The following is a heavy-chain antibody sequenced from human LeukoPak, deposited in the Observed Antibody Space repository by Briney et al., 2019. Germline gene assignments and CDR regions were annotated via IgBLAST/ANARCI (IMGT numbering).Heavy chain of an antibody. V-gene: IGHV3-23*01. CDR3: TKALYGGNSD. D-gene: IGHD3-10*01. CDR1: GFTFSTYA. CDR2: ISGSGGST. J-gene: IGHJ4*02. Sequence: PGGSLRLSCVASGFTFSTYAMSWVRQAPGKGLEWVSGISGSGGSTDYADSVKGRFTISRDNSKNMMYLQMSSLRAEDTAVYYCTKALYGGNSDWGQGTQVTVS.